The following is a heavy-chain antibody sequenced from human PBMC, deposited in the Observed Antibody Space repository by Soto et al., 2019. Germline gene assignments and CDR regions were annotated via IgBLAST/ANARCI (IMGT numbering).Heavy chain of an antibody. CDR2: INAGNGNT. V-gene: IGHV1-3*01. CDR1: GYTFTSYA. D-gene: IGHD2-21*02. J-gene: IGHJ4*02. Sequence: QVQLVQSGAEVKKPGASVKVSCKASGYTFTSYAMHWVRQAPGQRLEWMGWINAGNGNTKYSQKFQGRVTITRDTSACTAYMELSSLRSEDTAVYYCARSFYCGGDCYRAFDYWGQGTLVTVSS. CDR3: ARSFYCGGDCYRAFDY.